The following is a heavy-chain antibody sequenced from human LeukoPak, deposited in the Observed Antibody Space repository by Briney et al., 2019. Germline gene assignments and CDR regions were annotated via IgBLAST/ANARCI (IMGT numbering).Heavy chain of an antibody. CDR3: TKNGDRGAYCSGGTCYPYYYYYMDV. CDR1: GFTFSSYA. J-gene: IGHJ6*03. V-gene: IGHV3-23*01. Sequence: PGGSLRLSCAASGFTFSSYAMSWVRQAPGQGLDWVSAISGGGDTTYYADSVKGRFTISRDNSRNTLYLQMNSLRAEDTVIYYCTKNGDRGAYCSGGTCYPYYYYYMDVWGKGTTVTISS. CDR2: ISGGGDTT. D-gene: IGHD2-15*01.